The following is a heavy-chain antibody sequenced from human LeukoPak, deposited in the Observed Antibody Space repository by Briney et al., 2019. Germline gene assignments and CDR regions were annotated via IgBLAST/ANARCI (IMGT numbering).Heavy chain of an antibody. Sequence: SETLSLTCAVSGYSISRGYYWGWIRQPPGKGLEWIGSIYHSGSTYYNPSLKSRVTISVDTSKNQFSLKLSSVTAADTAVYYCARGGVVVPAAMRYYYYMDVWGKGTTVTVSS. CDR2: IYHSGST. V-gene: IGHV4-38-2*01. J-gene: IGHJ6*03. CDR3: ARGGVVVPAAMRYYYYMDV. CDR1: GYSISRGYY. D-gene: IGHD2-2*01.